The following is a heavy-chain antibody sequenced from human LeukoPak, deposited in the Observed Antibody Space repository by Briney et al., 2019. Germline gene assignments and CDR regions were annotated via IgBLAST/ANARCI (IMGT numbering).Heavy chain of an antibody. CDR3: AKRPRDTSGYYLGAFDG. Sequence: PGGSLRLSCAASGFTFSSFATTWVRQAPGKGLEWVSAIGASGADTYYTDSVKGRFTISRDNSKNTLYLHMSSLRAEDTAVYFCAKRPRDTSGYYLGAFDGWGQGTTVTVSS. V-gene: IGHV3-23*01. CDR1: GFTFSSFA. J-gene: IGHJ3*01. CDR2: IGASGADT. D-gene: IGHD3-22*01.